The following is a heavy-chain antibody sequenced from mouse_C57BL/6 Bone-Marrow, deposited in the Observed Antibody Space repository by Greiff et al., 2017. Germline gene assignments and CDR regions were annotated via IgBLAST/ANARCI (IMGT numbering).Heavy chain of an antibody. CDR2: IYPRSGNT. V-gene: IGHV1-81*01. D-gene: IGHD1-1*01. Sequence: QVQLQQSGAELARPGASVKLSCKASGYTFTSYGISWVKQRTGQGLEWIGEIYPRSGNTYYNEKFKGKATLTADKSSSTAYMELRSLTSEDSAVYFCARGRITTVVAHYAMDYWGQGTSVTVSS. J-gene: IGHJ4*01. CDR3: ARGRITTVVAHYAMDY. CDR1: GYTFTSYG.